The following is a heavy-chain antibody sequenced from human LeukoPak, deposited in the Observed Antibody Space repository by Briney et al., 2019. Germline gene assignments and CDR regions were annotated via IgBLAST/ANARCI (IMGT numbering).Heavy chain of an antibody. CDR2: INHSGST. CDR3: ARTGYCSSASCYTASRPYYYYYMDV. D-gene: IGHD2-2*02. J-gene: IGHJ6*03. V-gene: IGHV4-34*01. CDR1: GGSFSYYY. Sequence: SETLSLTCAVYGGSFSYYYWSWIRQPPGKGLEWIGEINHSGSTNYNPSLKSRVTISVDTSKNQFSLKLSSVTAADTAVYYCARTGYCSSASCYTASRPYYYYYMDVWGKGTTVTVSS.